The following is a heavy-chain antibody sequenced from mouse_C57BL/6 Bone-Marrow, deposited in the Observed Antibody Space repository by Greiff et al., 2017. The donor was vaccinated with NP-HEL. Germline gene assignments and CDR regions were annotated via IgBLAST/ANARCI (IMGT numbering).Heavy chain of an antibody. J-gene: IGHJ2*01. D-gene: IGHD1-1*01. V-gene: IGHV2-2*01. CDR3: ARVGPYYYGRGIDY. CDR2: IWSGGST. CDR1: GFSLTSYG. Sequence: VQLQESGPGLVQPSQSLSITCTVSGFSLTSYGVHWVRQSPGKGLEWLGVIWSGGSTDYNAAFISRLSISKDNSKSQVFFKMNSLQADDTAIYYCARVGPYYYGRGIDYWGQGTTLTVSS.